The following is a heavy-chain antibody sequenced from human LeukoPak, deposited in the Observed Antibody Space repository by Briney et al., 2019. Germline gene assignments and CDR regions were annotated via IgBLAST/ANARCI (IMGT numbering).Heavy chain of an antibody. CDR3: ARDVIARNYYYYMDV. D-gene: IGHD2-15*01. J-gene: IGHJ6*03. CDR2: IKEDGSEK. CDR1: GFIFSSYW. V-gene: IGHV3-7*01. Sequence: GGSLRLSCAASGFIFSSYWMSWVRQAPGKGLEWAANIKEDGSEKDYVDSVKGRFTISRDNAKNSLYLQMNSLRAEDTAVYYCARDVIARNYYYYMDVWGKGTTVTVSS.